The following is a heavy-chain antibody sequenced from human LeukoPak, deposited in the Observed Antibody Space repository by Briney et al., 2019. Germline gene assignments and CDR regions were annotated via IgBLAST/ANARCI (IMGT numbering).Heavy chain of an antibody. CDR2: IIPIFGTA. J-gene: IGHJ4*02. V-gene: IGHV1-69*06. D-gene: IGHD1-26*01. CDR3: ARVRRGGSYFY. Sequence: ASVKVSCKASGGTFSSYAISWVRQAPGQGLEWMGGIIPIFGTANYAQKFQGRVTITADKSTSTAYMELSSLRSEDTAVYYCARVRRGGSYFYRGQGTLVTVSS. CDR1: GGTFSSYA.